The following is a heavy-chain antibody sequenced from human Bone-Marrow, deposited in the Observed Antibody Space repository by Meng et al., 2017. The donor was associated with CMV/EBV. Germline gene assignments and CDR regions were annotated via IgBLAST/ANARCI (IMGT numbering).Heavy chain of an antibody. J-gene: IGHJ6*02. CDR2: IRSKAYGGTT. D-gene: IGHD4-11*01. CDR3: ARGSNYQQYHFYGMDV. V-gene: IGHV3-71*01. Sequence: GESLKISCAASGFTFSSYSMNWVRQAPGKGLEWVGFIRSKAYGGTTEYAASVKGRFTISRDNAENSLYLQMNSLRVEDTAVYYCARGSNYQQYHFYGMDVWGQGTTVTVSS. CDR1: GFTFSSYS.